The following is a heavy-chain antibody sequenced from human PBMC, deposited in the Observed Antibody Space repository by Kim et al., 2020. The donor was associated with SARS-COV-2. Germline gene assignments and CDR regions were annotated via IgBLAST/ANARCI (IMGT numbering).Heavy chain of an antibody. Sequence: TTSNPSLKSRVTISVDTSKNQFSLQLSSVTAADTAVYYCARHRDTLDVWGQGTTVTVSS. CDR2: T. V-gene: IGHV4-59*08. CDR3: ARHRDTLDV. D-gene: IGHD5-18*01. J-gene: IGHJ6*02.